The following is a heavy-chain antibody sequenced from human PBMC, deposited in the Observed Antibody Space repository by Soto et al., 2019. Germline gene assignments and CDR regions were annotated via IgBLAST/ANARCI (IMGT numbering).Heavy chain of an antibody. Sequence: HVQLVQSGAEVKKPGASLKVSCKASGYTFISYGVSWVRQAPGQGLEWLGWISPYNGNTNYAQKFPGRITMTTDTATSTVYRDLRSMRTDDTAVYYCARDQTKWLADAFDIWGQGTMVVVSS. V-gene: IGHV1-18*01. D-gene: IGHD5-12*01. CDR2: ISPYNGNT. CDR1: GYTFISYG. CDR3: ARDQTKWLADAFDI. J-gene: IGHJ3*02.